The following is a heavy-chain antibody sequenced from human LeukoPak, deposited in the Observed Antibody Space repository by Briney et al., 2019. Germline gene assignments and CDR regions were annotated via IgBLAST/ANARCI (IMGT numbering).Heavy chain of an antibody. V-gene: IGHV3-23*01. CDR2: ISNSGCYT. CDR1: GFTFSTYT. D-gene: IGHD2-21*02. CDR3: ARGWGCGGDCYTYFDS. J-gene: IGHJ4*02. Sequence: GGSLRLSCAAPGFTFSTYTMSWVRQAPGKGLEWVSAISNSGCYTNYADSVKGRFTISRDNSKNTLYLQMKSLRAEDTAVYYCARGWGCGGDCYTYFDSWGRGTLVTVSS.